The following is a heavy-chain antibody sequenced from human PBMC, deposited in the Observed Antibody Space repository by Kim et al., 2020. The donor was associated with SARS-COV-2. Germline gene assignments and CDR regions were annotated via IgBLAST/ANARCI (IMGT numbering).Heavy chain of an antibody. D-gene: IGHD3-3*01. V-gene: IGHV1-2*06. CDR1: GYTFTGYY. J-gene: IGHJ5*02. CDR2: INPNSGGT. Sequence: ASVKVSCKASGYTFTGYYMHWVRQAPGQGLEWMGRINPNSGGTNYAQKFQGRVTMTRDTSISTAYMELSRLRSDDTAVYYCARDLEVLRFLEWTIFFDPWGQGTLVTVSS. CDR3: ARDLEVLRFLEWTIFFDP.